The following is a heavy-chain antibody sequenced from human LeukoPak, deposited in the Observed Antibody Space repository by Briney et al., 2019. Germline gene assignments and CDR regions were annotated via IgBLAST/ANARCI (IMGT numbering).Heavy chain of an antibody. D-gene: IGHD2-15*01. V-gene: IGHV4-39*07. J-gene: IGHJ4*02. CDR3: ARATQNGDIVVVVAATQYYFDY. CDR1: GGSISTITYY. CDR2: MYYRGNT. Sequence: SETLSLTCTVSGGSISTITYYWGWIRQPPGTGLEWVGHMYYRGNTFYNPSLKSRVTISVDTSKNQFSLKLRSVTAADTAVYYCARATQNGDIVVVVAATQYYFDYWGQGTLVTVSS.